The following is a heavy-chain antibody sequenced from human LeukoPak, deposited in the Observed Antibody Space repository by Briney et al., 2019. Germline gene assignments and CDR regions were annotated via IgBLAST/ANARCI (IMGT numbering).Heavy chain of an antibody. J-gene: IGHJ4*02. Sequence: GGSLRLSCAASGFTFSSYWMSWVPQAPGKGLVWVANIKQDGSEKYYVDSVKGRFTISRDNAKNSLYLQMNSLRAEDTAVYYCARDLGYIVVVVAATPVYFDYWGQGTLVTVSS. CDR1: GFTFSSYW. CDR2: IKQDGSEK. V-gene: IGHV3-7*01. CDR3: ARDLGYIVVVVAATPVYFDY. D-gene: IGHD2-15*01.